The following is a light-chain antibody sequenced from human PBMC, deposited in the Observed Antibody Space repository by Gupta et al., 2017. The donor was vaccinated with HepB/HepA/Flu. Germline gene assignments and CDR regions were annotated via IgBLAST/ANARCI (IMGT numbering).Light chain of an antibody. CDR3: HSYDSSVTGWV. CDR2: GDT. CDR1: NSNIGAGYD. J-gene: IGLJ3*02. V-gene: IGLV1-40*01. Sequence: QSVLTQPPSASGAPGQRVTISCTGSNSNIGAGYDVHWYQHLPGTAPKLLIFGDTNRPSGVPDRFSGSKSGTSASLAITGLQAEDEADYYCHSYDSSVTGWVFGGGTRLTVL.